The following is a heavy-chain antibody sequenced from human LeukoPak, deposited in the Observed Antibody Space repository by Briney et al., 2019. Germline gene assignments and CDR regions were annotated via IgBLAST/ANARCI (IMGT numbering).Heavy chain of an antibody. CDR2: ISYDGSNT. V-gene: IGHV3-30*04. D-gene: IGHD3-22*01. CDR3: ARDSDSLILVVTLDF. J-gene: IGHJ4*02. CDR1: GFSLSDYA. Sequence: GGSLRLSCAASGFSLSDYAIHWVRQAPGKGLAWVAVISYDGSNTFYSDSVKGRFTISRDNSKNTLYLQMDSLRAEDTAVYYCARDSDSLILVVTLDFWGQGTLVTVSS.